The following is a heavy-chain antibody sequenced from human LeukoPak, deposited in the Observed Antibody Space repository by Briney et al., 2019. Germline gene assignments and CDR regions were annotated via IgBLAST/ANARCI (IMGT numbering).Heavy chain of an antibody. CDR2: IYTSGST. CDR3: ARHYYGSGSYYWWGFDP. J-gene: IGHJ5*02. Sequence: SETLSLTCTVSGGSISSYYWSWIRQPPGKGLEWIGYIYTSGSTNYSPSLKSRVTISVDTSKNQFSLKLSSVTAADTAVYYCARHYYGSGSYYWWGFDPWGQGTLVTVSS. CDR1: GGSISSYY. D-gene: IGHD3-10*01. V-gene: IGHV4-4*09.